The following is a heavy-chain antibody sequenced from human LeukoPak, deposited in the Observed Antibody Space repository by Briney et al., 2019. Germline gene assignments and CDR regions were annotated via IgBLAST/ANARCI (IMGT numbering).Heavy chain of an antibody. CDR1: GYTFIDYY. D-gene: IGHD3-10*01. Sequence: ASVKVSCKAYGYTFIDYYVHWVRQAPGQGLEWMGWINLKAGATKSAQKFQDWVTFTGDTAINTAYLEVTGLNSDVTAIYYCARRRKELQAFDFWGQGTLVTVSS. CDR2: INLKAGAT. V-gene: IGHV1-2*04. J-gene: IGHJ3*01. CDR3: ARRRKELQAFDF.